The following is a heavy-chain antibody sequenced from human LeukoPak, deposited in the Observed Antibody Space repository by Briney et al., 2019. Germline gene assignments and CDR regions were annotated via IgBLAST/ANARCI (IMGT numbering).Heavy chain of an antibody. D-gene: IGHD2-2*01. V-gene: IGHV1-69*05. Sequence: GSSVKVSCKASGGTFSSYAISWVRQAPGQGLEWMGGITPIFGTSNYAQEFQGRVTITTDESTSTAYMEVSSLRSEDTAVYYCAFTSTPYYYYYMDVWGKGTTVTVSS. CDR3: AFTSTPYYYYYMDV. J-gene: IGHJ6*03. CDR1: GGTFSSYA. CDR2: ITPIFGTS.